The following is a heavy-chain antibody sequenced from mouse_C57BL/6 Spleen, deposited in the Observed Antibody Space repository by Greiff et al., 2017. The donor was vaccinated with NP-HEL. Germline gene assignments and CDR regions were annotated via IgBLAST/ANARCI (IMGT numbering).Heavy chain of an antibody. V-gene: IGHV1-64*01. CDR2: IHPNSGST. CDR3: AREDDYDGAWFAY. J-gene: IGHJ3*01. Sequence: VLLQQPGAELVKPGASVKLSCKASGYTFTSYWMPWVKQRPGQGLEWIGMIHPNSGSTNYNEKFKSKCTLTVDKSSSTTYMQLSSLTSEDSAVYYCAREDDYDGAWFAYWGQGTLVTVSA. CDR1: GYTFTSYW. D-gene: IGHD2-4*01.